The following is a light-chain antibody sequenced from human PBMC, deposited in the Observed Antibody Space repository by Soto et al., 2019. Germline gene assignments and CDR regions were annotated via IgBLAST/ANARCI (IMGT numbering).Light chain of an antibody. V-gene: IGKV1-5*03. Sequence: DIPMTQSPSTLSASVGDRVTITCRASQSISGSLAWYQQKPGKAPKLLIYEASNFKSGVPSRFSGSGSGTEYTLTISSLQPDDSASYYCQQYNGYWTFGQGTRVEIK. CDR2: EAS. CDR3: QQYNGYWT. CDR1: QSISGS. J-gene: IGKJ1*01.